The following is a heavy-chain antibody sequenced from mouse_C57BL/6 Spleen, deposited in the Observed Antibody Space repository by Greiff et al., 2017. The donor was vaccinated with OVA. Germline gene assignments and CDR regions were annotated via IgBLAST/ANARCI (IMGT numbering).Heavy chain of an antibody. J-gene: IGHJ2*01. CDR2: IYPRDGST. Sequence: VQLVESDAELVKPGASVKISCTASGYTFTDHTIHWMKQRPEQGLEWIGYIYPRDGSTKYNEKFKGKATLTADKSSSTAYMQLNSLTSEDSAVYFCARWTAQATSYYFDYWGKGTTLTVSS. CDR1: GYTFTDHT. CDR3: ARWTAQATSYYFDY. V-gene: IGHV1-78*01. D-gene: IGHD3-2*02.